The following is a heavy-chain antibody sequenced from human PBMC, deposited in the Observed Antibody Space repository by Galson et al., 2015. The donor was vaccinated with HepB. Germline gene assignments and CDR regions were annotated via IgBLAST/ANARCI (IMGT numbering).Heavy chain of an antibody. Sequence: SLRLSCAASGFTFSSYAMHWVRQAPGKGLEWAAVISYDGSNKYYADSVKGRFTISRDNSKNTLYLQMNSLRAEDTAVYYCARDRIAAAGNIGGYFDYWGQGTLVTVSS. V-gene: IGHV3-30*04. D-gene: IGHD6-13*01. J-gene: IGHJ4*02. CDR1: GFTFSSYA. CDR2: ISYDGSNK. CDR3: ARDRIAAAGNIGGYFDY.